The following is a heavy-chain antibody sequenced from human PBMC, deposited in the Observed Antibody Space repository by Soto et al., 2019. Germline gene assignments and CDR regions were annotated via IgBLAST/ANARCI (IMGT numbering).Heavy chain of an antibody. CDR3: ARAFIVVVPAASPDAFDI. J-gene: IGHJ3*02. CDR2: INPSGGST. V-gene: IGHV1-2*02. Sequence: ALVKVSRKASGYTFTSYYMHWVRQATGQGLEWMGIINPSGGSTNYAQKFQGRVTMTRDTSISTAYMELSRLRSDDTAVYYCARAFIVVVPAASPDAFDIWGQGTMVTVSS. D-gene: IGHD2-2*01. CDR1: GYTFTSYY.